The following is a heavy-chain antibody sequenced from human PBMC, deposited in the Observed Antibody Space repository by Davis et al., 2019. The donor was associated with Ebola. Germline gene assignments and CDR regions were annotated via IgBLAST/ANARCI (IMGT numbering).Heavy chain of an antibody. CDR2: IIPIFGTA. D-gene: IGHD4-17*01. Sequence: SVKVSCKASGGTFSSYAISWVRQAPGQGLEWMGGIIPIFGTANYAQKFQGRVTITADESTSTAYMELSSLTSDDTAVYYCTRGIARRRYGSWFDPWGQGTPVTVSS. J-gene: IGHJ5*02. CDR3: TRGIARRRYGSWFDP. V-gene: IGHV1-69*13. CDR1: GGTFSSYA.